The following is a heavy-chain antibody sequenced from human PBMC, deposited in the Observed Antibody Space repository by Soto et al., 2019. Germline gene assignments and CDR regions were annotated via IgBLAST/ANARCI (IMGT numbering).Heavy chain of an antibody. V-gene: IGHV3-23*01. CDR1: AINFRSYA. D-gene: IGHD3-3*01. Sequence: PGGSLRLSCSASAINFRSYAMSWVRQAPGKGLEWVSAVGGSGSDTYYADSVKGRFTISRDDSKNMLYLHMSSLRVEDTAIYYCAKRQSFDFWSGYLPFFDYWGQGTPVTVSS. J-gene: IGHJ4*02. CDR2: VGGSGSDT. CDR3: AKRQSFDFWSGYLPFFDY.